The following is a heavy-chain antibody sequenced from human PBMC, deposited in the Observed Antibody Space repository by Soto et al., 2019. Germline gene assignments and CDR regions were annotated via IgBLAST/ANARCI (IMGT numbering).Heavy chain of an antibody. D-gene: IGHD2-15*01. Sequence: SETLSLTCNVSAGSITTDYWSWIRQAPGRGLQWIGYISSSGIPVYTPSLKSRLSISVDTSKNQFSLTLTSVTAADTAVYYCARQCRGVTCHWFVPWGQGTLVTVSS. CDR2: ISSSGIP. CDR1: AGSITTDY. CDR3: ARQCRGVTCHWFVP. J-gene: IGHJ5*02. V-gene: IGHV4-59*08.